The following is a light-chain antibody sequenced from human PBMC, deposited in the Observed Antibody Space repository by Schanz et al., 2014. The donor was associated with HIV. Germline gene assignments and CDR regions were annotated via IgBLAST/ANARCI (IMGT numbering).Light chain of an antibody. J-gene: IGKJ4*01. V-gene: IGKV3-11*01. CDR1: QSVSTY. CDR3: QQRSNWPLT. Sequence: EIVLTQSPATLSLSPGERATLSCRASQSVSTYLAWYQHRPGQAPRLLIYDASNRATGIPARFSGSGSGTDFTLTIRSLQSEDFAVYYCQQRSNWPLTFGGGTKVEFK. CDR2: DAS.